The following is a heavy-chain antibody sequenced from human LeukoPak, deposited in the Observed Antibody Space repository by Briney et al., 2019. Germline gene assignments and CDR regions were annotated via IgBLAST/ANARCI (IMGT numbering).Heavy chain of an antibody. D-gene: IGHD6-13*01. J-gene: IGHJ5*02. CDR1: GYTFTTSG. CDR3: ARDVAAAGVDP. Sequence: ASVRVSCKASGYTFTTSGTSWVRQARGQGLEWMGWISGYNGNTDYAQKFQGRVTMTTDISTSTAYMELRSLRSDDTAVYYCARDVAAAGVDPWGQGTLVIVSS. V-gene: IGHV1-18*01. CDR2: ISGYNGNT.